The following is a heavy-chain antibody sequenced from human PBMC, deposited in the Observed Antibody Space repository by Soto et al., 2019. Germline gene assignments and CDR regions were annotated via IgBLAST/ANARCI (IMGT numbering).Heavy chain of an antibody. CDR3: ARESNYYDSLNWFDP. V-gene: IGHV3-23*01. Sequence: GESLKISCAASGFTFSSYAMNWVRQAPGKGLEWVSVISGSGGSTYYADSVKGRFTISRDNSKNTLYVQMNSLRAEDTAVYYCARESNYYDSLNWFDPWGQGTLVTVSS. D-gene: IGHD3-22*01. CDR2: ISGSGGST. J-gene: IGHJ5*02. CDR1: GFTFSSYA.